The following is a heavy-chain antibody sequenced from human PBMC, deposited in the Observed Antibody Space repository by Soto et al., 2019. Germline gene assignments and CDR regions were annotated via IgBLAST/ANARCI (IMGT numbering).Heavy chain of an antibody. CDR1: GYTFTSYG. CDR3: AGEPSGFGESHLDY. V-gene: IGHV1-18*01. J-gene: IGHJ4*02. CDR2: ISAYNGNT. Sequence: GASVKVSCKASGYTFTSYGISWVRQAPGQGLEWMGWISAYNGNTNYAQKLQGRVTMTTDTSTSTAYMELRSLRSDDTAVYYCAGEPSGFGESHLDYWGQGTLVTVSS. D-gene: IGHD3-10*01.